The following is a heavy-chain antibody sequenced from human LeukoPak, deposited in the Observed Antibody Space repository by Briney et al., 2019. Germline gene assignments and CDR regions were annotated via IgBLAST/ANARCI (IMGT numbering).Heavy chain of an antibody. V-gene: IGHV3-11*04. J-gene: IGHJ5*02. Sequence: GGSLRLSCAASGFTFSDYYMSWIRQAPGKGLEWVSYISSSGSTIYYANSVKGRFTISRDNAKNSLYLQMNSLRAEDTAVYYCARGRGSDYYDDAFDPWGQGTLVTVSS. CDR1: GFTFSDYY. D-gene: IGHD3-22*01. CDR2: ISSSGSTI. CDR3: ARGRGSDYYDDAFDP.